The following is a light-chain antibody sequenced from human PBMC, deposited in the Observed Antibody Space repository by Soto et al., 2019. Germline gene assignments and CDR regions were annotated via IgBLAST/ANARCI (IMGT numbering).Light chain of an antibody. J-gene: IGLJ1*01. V-gene: IGLV1-44*01. CDR2: SDS. Sequence: QSVLTQPPSASGTPGQRVTISCSGSSSNIGSNTVNWYQHLPGTAPKVLIYSDSQRPSGVPDRFSGSKSGTSASLAISGLRSDDEADYFCATWDDSLNGFYVFGTGTKVTVL. CDR1: SSNIGSNT. CDR3: ATWDDSLNGFYV.